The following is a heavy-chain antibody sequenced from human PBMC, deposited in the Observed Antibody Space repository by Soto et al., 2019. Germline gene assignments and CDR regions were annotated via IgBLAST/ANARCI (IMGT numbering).Heavy chain of an antibody. V-gene: IGHV3-23*01. CDR2: ISGSGGST. CDR1: VFTFSSYA. CDR3: ATPTTVTTWYFDY. Sequence: PVGSLRLSCAASVFTFSSYAMSCVRHAPGKGLEWVSAISGSGGSTYYADSVKGRFTISRDNSKNTLYLQMNSLRAEDTAVYYCATPTTVTTWYFDYGGQGTLVTV. J-gene: IGHJ4*02. D-gene: IGHD4-4*01.